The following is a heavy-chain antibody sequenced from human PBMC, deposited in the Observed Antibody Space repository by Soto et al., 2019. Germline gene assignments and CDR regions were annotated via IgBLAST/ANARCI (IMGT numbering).Heavy chain of an antibody. CDR1: GFTFSSYA. CDR3: ARDQGGTTLYYHGMDV. Sequence: GGSLRLSCAASGFTFSSYAMHWVRQAPGQGLEWVALISYDGSNKYYADSVKGRFTISRDNSKNTLYLQMNSLRPEDTAVYHCARDQGGTTLYYHGMDVRGQGTTVTVSS. D-gene: IGHD1-7*01. J-gene: IGHJ6*02. CDR2: ISYDGSNK. V-gene: IGHV3-30-3*01.